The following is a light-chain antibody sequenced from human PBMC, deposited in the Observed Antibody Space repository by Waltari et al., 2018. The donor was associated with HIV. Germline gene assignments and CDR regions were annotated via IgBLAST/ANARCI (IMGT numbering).Light chain of an antibody. CDR1: SSDVGGYTS. Sequence: QSALTQPPSASGSPGQSVTISCPGTSSDVGGYTSVSWYQQHPGKAPKLMIYEVTKRPSGVPDRFSGSKSGNTASLTVSGLQAEDEADYYCSSYAGSNNLVFGGGTKLTVL. CDR2: EVT. CDR3: SSYAGSNNLV. J-gene: IGLJ2*01. V-gene: IGLV2-8*01.